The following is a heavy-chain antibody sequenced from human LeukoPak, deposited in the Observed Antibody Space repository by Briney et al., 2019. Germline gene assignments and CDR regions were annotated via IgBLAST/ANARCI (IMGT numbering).Heavy chain of an antibody. CDR2: INANSGGT. J-gene: IGHJ4*02. Sequence: ASVKVSCKASGYTFTGCYMHWVRQAPGQGLEWMGWINANSGGTNYAQKFQGRVTMTRDTSISTAYMELSRLRSDDTAVYYCANTYYYGSGSYPGGYWGQGALVTVSS. V-gene: IGHV1-2*02. CDR3: ANTYYYGSGSYPGGY. CDR1: GYTFTGCY. D-gene: IGHD3-10*01.